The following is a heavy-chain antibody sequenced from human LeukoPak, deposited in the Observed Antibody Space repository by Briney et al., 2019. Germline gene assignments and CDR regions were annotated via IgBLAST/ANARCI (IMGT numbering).Heavy chain of an antibody. J-gene: IGHJ6*02. Sequence: GGSLRLSCAASGFTFSSYAMSWVRQAPGKGLEWVSGISGSGGSTYYADSVKGRFTISRDNSKNTLDLQMNSLRAEDTAVYYCARGGSGYNGYYYYGMDVWGQGTTVTVSS. CDR1: GFTFSSYA. D-gene: IGHD3-22*01. V-gene: IGHV3-23*01. CDR3: ARGGSGYNGYYYYGMDV. CDR2: ISGSGGST.